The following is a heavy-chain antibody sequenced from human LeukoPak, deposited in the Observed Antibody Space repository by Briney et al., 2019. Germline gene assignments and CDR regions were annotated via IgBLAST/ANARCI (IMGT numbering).Heavy chain of an antibody. CDR3: ARDREVGATGYYFDY. Sequence: SETLSLTCSVSGGSISSGSYYWSWIRQPAGKGLEWIGRIYTSGSTTYNSSLKSRVTISLDTSKNHFSLRLSSVTAADTAVYYCARDREVGATGYYFDYWGQGTLVTVSS. J-gene: IGHJ4*02. CDR1: GGSISSGSYY. CDR2: IYTSGST. D-gene: IGHD1-26*01. V-gene: IGHV4-61*02.